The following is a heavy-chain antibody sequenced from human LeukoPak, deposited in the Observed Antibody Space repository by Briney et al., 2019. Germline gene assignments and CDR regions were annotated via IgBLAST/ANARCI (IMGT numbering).Heavy chain of an antibody. CDR2: INTDGRST. J-gene: IGHJ4*02. CDR1: GFTFSSYW. V-gene: IGHV3-74*01. CDR3: ARRSPNYYFDY. Sequence: GGSLRLSCAASGFTFSSYWMHWVRQAPGKGLVWVSRINTDGRSTSYADSVKGRFTISRDNAKNTLHLQMNSLRAEDTAVYYCARRSPNYYFDYWGQGTPVTVSS.